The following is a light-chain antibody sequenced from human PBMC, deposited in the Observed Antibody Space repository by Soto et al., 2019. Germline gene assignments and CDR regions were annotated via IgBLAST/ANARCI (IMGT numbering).Light chain of an antibody. Sequence: EIALTQSPATLSLSPGERATLSCRASQSVSSYLAWYQQKPGQAPRLLIHGATTRATGIPARFSGSGSGTIFTLTISSLQPDDFATYYCQHYNTYPWTFGQGTKVDI. V-gene: IGKV3-15*01. J-gene: IGKJ1*01. CDR3: QHYNTYPWT. CDR1: QSVSSY. CDR2: GAT.